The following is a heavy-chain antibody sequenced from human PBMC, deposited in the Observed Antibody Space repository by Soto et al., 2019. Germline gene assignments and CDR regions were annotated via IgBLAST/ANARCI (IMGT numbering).Heavy chain of an antibody. CDR1: GLTISGKKY. CDR3: ATWHEREHAYDV. J-gene: IGHJ3*01. Sequence: XGSLRLSCAAFGLTISGKKYVAWVRQAPGKGLEWVSALYDVDGSFYADSVKGRFTTSSDSSKTTVYLQMNDLRPDDTAVYYCATWHEREHAYDVWGQGPTVT. V-gene: IGHV3-53*01. CDR2: LYDVDGS. D-gene: IGHD1-1*01.